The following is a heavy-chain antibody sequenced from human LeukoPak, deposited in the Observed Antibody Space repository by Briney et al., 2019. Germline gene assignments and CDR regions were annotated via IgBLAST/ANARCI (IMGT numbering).Heavy chain of an antibody. V-gene: IGHV3-7*01. Sequence: PGGSLRLSCAASGFTFSSYWMSWVRQAPGKGLEWVANIKQDGSEKYYVDSVKGRFTISRDNAKNSLYLQMNSLRAEDTAVYYCARGTDIVVVVAATTSYYFDYWGQGTLVTASS. J-gene: IGHJ4*02. CDR1: GFTFSSYW. CDR3: ARGTDIVVVVAATTSYYFDY. CDR2: IKQDGSEK. D-gene: IGHD2-15*01.